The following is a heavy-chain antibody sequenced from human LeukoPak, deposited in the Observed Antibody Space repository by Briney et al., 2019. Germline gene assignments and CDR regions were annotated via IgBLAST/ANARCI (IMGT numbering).Heavy chain of an antibody. CDR1: GGSISSGGYS. CDR2: IYHSGST. D-gene: IGHD3-22*01. J-gene: IGHJ3*02. Sequence: SETLSLTCAVSGGSISSGGYSWSWLRQPPGKGLEWIGYIYHSGSTYYNPSLKSRVTISVDRSKNQFSLKLSSVTAADTAVYYCARGGPERSYYYDSSGSQMDAFDIWGQGTMVTVSS. CDR3: ARGGPERSYYYDSSGSQMDAFDI. V-gene: IGHV4-30-2*01.